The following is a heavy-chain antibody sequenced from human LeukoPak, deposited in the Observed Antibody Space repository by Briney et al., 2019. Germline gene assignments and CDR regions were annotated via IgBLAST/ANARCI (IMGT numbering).Heavy chain of an antibody. V-gene: IGHV1-69*05. CDR1: GGTFSSYA. Sequence: SVKVSCKASGGTFSSYAISWVRQAPGQGLEWMGGIIPIFGTANYAQKFQGRVTITTDESTSTAYMELSSLRSEDTAVYYCARWGDYYYASSGYSGWGQGTLVTVSS. CDR3: ARWGDYYYASSGYSG. D-gene: IGHD3-22*01. J-gene: IGHJ4*02. CDR2: IIPIFGTA.